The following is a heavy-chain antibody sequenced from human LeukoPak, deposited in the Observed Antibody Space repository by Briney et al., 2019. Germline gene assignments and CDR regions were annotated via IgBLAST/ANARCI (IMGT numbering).Heavy chain of an antibody. CDR3: AKSHCSSTSCHTDY. CDR1: GSTFSSYG. Sequence: GASLRLSCAASGSTFSSYGMHWVRQAGGKGLGWVAFIRYDGSNKYSADSVKGRFTISRDNSENTLYLQMNSLRAEDTAVYYCAKSHCSSTSCHTDYWGQGTLVTVSS. J-gene: IGHJ4*02. D-gene: IGHD2-2*01. V-gene: IGHV3-30*02. CDR2: IRYDGSNK.